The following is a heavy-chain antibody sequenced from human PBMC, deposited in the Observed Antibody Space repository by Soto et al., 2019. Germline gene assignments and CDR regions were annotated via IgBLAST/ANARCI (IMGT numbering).Heavy chain of an antibody. CDR2: INAGNGNT. V-gene: IGHV1-3*01. Sequence: ASVKVSCKASGYTFTSYAMHWVRQAPGQRLEWMGWINAGNGNTKYSQKFQGRVTITRDTSASTAYMGLSSLRSEVPAVYYCARGGSLYWYFDLWGRGTLVTVSS. CDR1: GYTFTSYA. D-gene: IGHD1-26*01. J-gene: IGHJ2*01. CDR3: ARGGSLYWYFDL.